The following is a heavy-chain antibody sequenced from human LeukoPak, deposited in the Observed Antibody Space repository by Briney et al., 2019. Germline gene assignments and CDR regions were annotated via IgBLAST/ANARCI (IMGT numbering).Heavy chain of an antibody. CDR2: IPYSGNT. D-gene: IGHD6-13*01. V-gene: IGHV4-61*01. CDR3: ARDLGIAAPCFQH. CDR1: GASVTSASHY. Sequence: PSETLSLTCTVSGASVTSASHYWSWIRQPPGKGLEWIGHIPYSGNTHYNPSLESRVTISVDTSKNQFSLKLSSVTAADTAVYYCARDLGIAAPCFQHWGQGTLVTVSS. J-gene: IGHJ1*01.